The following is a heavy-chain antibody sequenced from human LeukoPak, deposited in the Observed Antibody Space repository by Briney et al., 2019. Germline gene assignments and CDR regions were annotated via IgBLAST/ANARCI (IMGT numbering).Heavy chain of an antibody. CDR3: ARATRRFGELLDAFHV. J-gene: IGHJ3*01. D-gene: IGHD3-10*01. CDR2: INPNSGGT. CDR1: GYTFTGYY. Sequence: GASVKVSGKASGYTFTGYYMHWVRQAPGQGLEWMGWINPNSGGTNYAQKFQGRVTMTRDTSISTAYMELSRLRSDDTAVYYCARATRRFGELLDAFHVWGLGTMVIVSS. V-gene: IGHV1-2*02.